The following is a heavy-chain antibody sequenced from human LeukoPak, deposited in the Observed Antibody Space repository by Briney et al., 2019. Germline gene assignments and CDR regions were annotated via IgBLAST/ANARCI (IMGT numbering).Heavy chain of an antibody. CDR3: ARDRGWLQFDY. Sequence: GGSLRLSCAASGFAFRNYWMNWVRQAPGKGLEWVASIKQDGSEKYSVDSVKGRFTISRDNAKNSLYLQMNSLRAEDTAVYYCARDRGWLQFDYWGQGTLVTVSS. CDR1: GFAFRNYW. CDR2: IKQDGSEK. D-gene: IGHD5-24*01. J-gene: IGHJ4*02. V-gene: IGHV3-7*05.